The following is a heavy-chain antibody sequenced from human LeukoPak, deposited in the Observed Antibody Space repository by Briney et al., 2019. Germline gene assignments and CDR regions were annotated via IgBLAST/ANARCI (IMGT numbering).Heavy chain of an antibody. CDR3: ARAMAYGRAFGI. J-gene: IGHJ3*02. Sequence: GGSLRLSCAASGFTVSSNYMSWVRQAPGKGLEWVSVIYSGGSTYYADSVKGRCTISRDNSKNTLYLQMNSLRAEDTAVYYCARAMAYGRAFGIWGQGTMVTVSS. CDR1: GFTVSSNY. CDR2: IYSGGST. V-gene: IGHV3-66*02. D-gene: IGHD4-17*01.